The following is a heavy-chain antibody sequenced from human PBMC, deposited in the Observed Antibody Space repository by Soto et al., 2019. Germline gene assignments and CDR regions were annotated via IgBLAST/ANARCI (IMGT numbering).Heavy chain of an antibody. CDR3: ARGREGMGDSFYY. CDR2: LNHSGST. J-gene: IGHJ4*02. Sequence: QVQLQQWGAGLLKPSETLSLTCAVYGGSFSGYYWSWIRQPPGKGLEWIGELNHSGSTNYNPSLKSRVTISVDTSKNQFSLKLSSVTAADTAVYYCARGREGMGDSFYYWGQGTLVTVSS. CDR1: GGSFSGYY. D-gene: IGHD1-26*01. V-gene: IGHV4-34*01.